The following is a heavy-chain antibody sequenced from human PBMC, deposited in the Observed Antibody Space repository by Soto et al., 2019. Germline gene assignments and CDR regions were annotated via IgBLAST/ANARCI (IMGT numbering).Heavy chain of an antibody. J-gene: IGHJ6*02. V-gene: IGHV5-51*01. CDR1: GYSFTSYW. Sequence: VGSAKISCNASGYSFTSYWIGWVRQTPWKGLEWMGIILPDDSDTKYSPSFQGRVTISADRSMTTAYLHLRSLEASDSATYFCARQGFSKHYFYAADVWGQGTTVTVSS. D-gene: IGHD6-13*01. CDR3: ARQGFSKHYFYAADV. CDR2: ILPDDSDT.